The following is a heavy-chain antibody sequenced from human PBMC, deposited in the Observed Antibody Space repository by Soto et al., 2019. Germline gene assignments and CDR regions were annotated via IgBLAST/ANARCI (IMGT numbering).Heavy chain of an antibody. CDR3: AIPSGLTVTGPDY. Sequence: VGSLRLSCAASGFIFRKYAMSWVRQAPGKGLEWVSAIGGNGADTYYADSVKGRFTISRDNSKNTLYLQMNSLRAEDTAVYFCAIPSGLTVTGPDYWGQGTLVTVSS. D-gene: IGHD6-19*01. CDR2: IGGNGADT. CDR1: GFIFRKYA. V-gene: IGHV3-23*01. J-gene: IGHJ4*02.